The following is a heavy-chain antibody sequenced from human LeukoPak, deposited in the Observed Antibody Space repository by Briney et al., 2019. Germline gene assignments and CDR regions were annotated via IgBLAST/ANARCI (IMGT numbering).Heavy chain of an antibody. V-gene: IGHV3-74*01. J-gene: IGHJ4*02. D-gene: IGHD6-13*01. Sequence: GGSLRLSCAASGFTFSTYRMHWVRQAPGKGLVWVSRMNNDGSIRDYADSVKGRFTISRDNAKNTVYLQMNSLRAEDTGVYYCARTTYTSSRFDFWGQGTLVTVSS. CDR1: GFTFSTYR. CDR2: MNNDGSIR. CDR3: ARTTYTSSRFDF.